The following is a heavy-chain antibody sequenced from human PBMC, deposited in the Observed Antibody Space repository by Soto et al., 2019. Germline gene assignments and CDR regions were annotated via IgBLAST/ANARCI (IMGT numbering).Heavy chain of an antibody. CDR1: GFTFSTYD. CDR2: ISYDGSNK. CDR3: ARRGERTPYYFDY. Sequence: QVQLVESGGGVVQPGRSLTLSCAASGFTFSTYDMHWVRQAPGKGLEWVAVISYDGSNKYYADSVKGRVTISRDNSRNTVYLQMNSLRAEDTAVYYCARRGERTPYYFDYWGQEPWSPSPQ. D-gene: IGHD3-16*01. J-gene: IGHJ4*01. V-gene: IGHV3-30-3*01.